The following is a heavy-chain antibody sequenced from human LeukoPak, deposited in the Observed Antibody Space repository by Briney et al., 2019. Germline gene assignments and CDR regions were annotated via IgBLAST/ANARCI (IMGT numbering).Heavy chain of an antibody. CDR3: ASTYYDFWSGYLVFDY. Sequence: SETLSLTCTVSGGSISSSSYYWGWIRQPPGKGLEWIGGIYYSGSTNYNPSLKSRVTISVDTSKNQFSLKLSSVTAADTAVYYCASTYYDFWSGYLVFDYWGQGTLVTVSS. J-gene: IGHJ4*02. CDR2: IYYSGST. V-gene: IGHV4-39*07. CDR1: GGSISSSSYY. D-gene: IGHD3-3*01.